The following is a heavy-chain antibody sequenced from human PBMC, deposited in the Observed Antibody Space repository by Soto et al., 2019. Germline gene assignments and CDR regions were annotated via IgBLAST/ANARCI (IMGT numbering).Heavy chain of an antibody. Sequence: SETLSLTCTVSGGSISSGGYYWSWIRQHPGKGLEWIGYIYYSGSTYYNPSLKSRVTISVDTSKNQFSLKLSSVTAADTAVYYCARDYIVEMNSRGGFGPWGQGTLVTVSS. CDR2: IYYSGST. CDR3: ARDYIVEMNSRGGFGP. J-gene: IGHJ5*02. CDR1: GGSISSGGYY. D-gene: IGHD3-22*01. V-gene: IGHV4-31*03.